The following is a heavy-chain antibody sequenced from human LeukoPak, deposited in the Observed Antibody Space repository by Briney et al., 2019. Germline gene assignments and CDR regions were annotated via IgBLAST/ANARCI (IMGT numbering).Heavy chain of an antibody. Sequence: ASVKVSCKASGYTFTSYGISWVRQAPGQGLEWMGWISAYNGNTNYAQKLQGRVTMTTDTSTSTAYMELSSLRSEDTAVYYCARGLNYDFWSGSNIPGGWFDPWGQGTLVTVSS. V-gene: IGHV1-18*01. D-gene: IGHD3-3*01. CDR2: ISAYNGNT. CDR3: ARGLNYDFWSGSNIPGGWFDP. CDR1: GYTFTSYG. J-gene: IGHJ5*02.